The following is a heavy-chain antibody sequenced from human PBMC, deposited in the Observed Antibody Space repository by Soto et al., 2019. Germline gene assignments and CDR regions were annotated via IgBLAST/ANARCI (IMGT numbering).Heavy chain of an antibody. D-gene: IGHD6-13*01. CDR1: GGSISSYY. V-gene: IGHV4-59*01. CDR3: ASTHSSSWYVWFDP. J-gene: IGHJ5*02. CDR2: IYYSGST. Sequence: PSETLSLTCTVSGGSISSYYWSWIRQPPGKGLEWIGYIYYSGSTNYNPSLKSRVTISVDTSKNQFSLKLSSVTAADTAVYYCASTHSSSWYVWFDPWGQGTLVTVSS.